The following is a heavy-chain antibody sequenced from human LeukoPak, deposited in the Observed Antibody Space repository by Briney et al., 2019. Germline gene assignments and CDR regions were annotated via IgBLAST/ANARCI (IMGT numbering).Heavy chain of an antibody. CDR1: GGSISSSSYY. J-gene: IGHJ5*02. Sequence: SETLSLTCTVSGGSISSSSYYWGWIRQPPGKGLEWIGSIYYSWSTYYNPSLKSRVTISVDTSKNQFSLKLSSVTAADTAVYYCARGNDYDFWSGYCFWFDPWGQGTLVTVSS. CDR2: IYYSWST. V-gene: IGHV4-39*01. D-gene: IGHD3-3*01. CDR3: ARGNDYDFWSGYCFWFDP.